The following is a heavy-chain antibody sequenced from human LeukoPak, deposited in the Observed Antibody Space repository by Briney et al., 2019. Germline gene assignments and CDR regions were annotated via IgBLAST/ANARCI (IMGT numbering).Heavy chain of an antibody. CDR2: IYYSGST. Sequence: SETLSLTCTVSGASISSYYWSWIRQPPGKGLEWIGYIYYSGSTNYNPSLKSRVTISVDTSKNQFSLKLSSVTAADTAVYYCARFTLNADYDYVWGSYRPAFDIWGQGTMVTVSS. D-gene: IGHD3-16*02. CDR3: ARFTLNADYDYVWGSYRPAFDI. CDR1: GASISSYY. J-gene: IGHJ3*02. V-gene: IGHV4-59*01.